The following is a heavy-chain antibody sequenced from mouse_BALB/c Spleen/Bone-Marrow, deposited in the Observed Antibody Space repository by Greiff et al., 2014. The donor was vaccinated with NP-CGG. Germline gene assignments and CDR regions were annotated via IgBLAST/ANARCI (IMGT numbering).Heavy chain of an antibody. D-gene: IGHD4-1*01. CDR2: IWGGGST. CDR3: AKRGGLGPYWYFDV. CDR1: GFSLTDYG. Sequence: QVQLQQSGPGLVAPSQSLSITCTVSGFSLTDYGVSWIRQPPGKGLEWLGVIWGGGSTYYNSALKSRLSISKDNSKSQVFLKVNSLQTDDTAMYYCAKRGGLGPYWYFDVWGAGTTVTVSS. J-gene: IGHJ1*01. V-gene: IGHV2-6-5*01.